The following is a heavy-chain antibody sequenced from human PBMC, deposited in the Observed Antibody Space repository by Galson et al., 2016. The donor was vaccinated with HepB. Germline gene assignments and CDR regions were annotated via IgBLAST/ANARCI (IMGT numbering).Heavy chain of an antibody. CDR2: IWYDGSNK. Sequence: SLRLSCATSGFTFSSYGMHWVRQAPGKGLEWVAIIWYDGSNKYYADSVKGRFTISRDNSKNTLYLQMNSLRAEDTAVYYCARGGLGWGVVAGMDDCWGQGTLVTVSS. CDR1: GFTFSSYG. D-gene: IGHD6-19*01. J-gene: IGHJ4*02. V-gene: IGHV3-33*01. CDR3: ARGGLGWGVVAGMDDC.